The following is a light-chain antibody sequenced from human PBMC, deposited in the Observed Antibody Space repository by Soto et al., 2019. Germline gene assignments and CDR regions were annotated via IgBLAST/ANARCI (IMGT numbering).Light chain of an antibody. CDR3: SSYTSTTIPI. CDR1: SSDVGGYDY. Sequence: QSVLTQPASVSGSPGQSITISCTGTSSDVGGYDYVSWYQHHPGKAPKLMIFDVSHRPSGVSDRFSGSKSGNTASLTISGLQAEDEADYYCSSYTSTTIPIFGGGTQLTVL. V-gene: IGLV2-14*03. J-gene: IGLJ7*01. CDR2: DVS.